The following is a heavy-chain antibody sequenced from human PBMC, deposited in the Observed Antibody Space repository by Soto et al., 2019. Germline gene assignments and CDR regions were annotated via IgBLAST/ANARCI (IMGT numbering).Heavy chain of an antibody. CDR2: INHSGST. J-gene: IGHJ6*02. CDR1: GGSFSGYY. V-gene: IGHV4-34*01. Sequence: SETLSLTCAVYGGSFSGYYWSWIRQPPGKGLEWIGEINHSGSTNYNPSLKSRVTISVDTSKNQFSLKLSSVTAADTAVYYCARGDRRYYYGSGSYRVSYYGMDVWGQGTTVTVSS. D-gene: IGHD3-10*01. CDR3: ARGDRRYYYGSGSYRVSYYGMDV.